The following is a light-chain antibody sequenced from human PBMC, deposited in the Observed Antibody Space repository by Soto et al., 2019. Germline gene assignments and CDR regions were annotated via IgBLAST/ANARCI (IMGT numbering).Light chain of an antibody. CDR3: SSETSTSAVL. V-gene: IGLV2-14*01. CDR1: SSDVGGYNY. J-gene: IGLJ2*01. CDR2: EVS. Sequence: QSVLTQPASVSGSPGQSITISCTGTSSDVGGYNYVSWYQQHPGKAPKLMIYEVSNRPSGVSNRFSGSKSGNTASLTISGLQAEDAADYYCSSETSTSAVLFGGGTKLTVL.